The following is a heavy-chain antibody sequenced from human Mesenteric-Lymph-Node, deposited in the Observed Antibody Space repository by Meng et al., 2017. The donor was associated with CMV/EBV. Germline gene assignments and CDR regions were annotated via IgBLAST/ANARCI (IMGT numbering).Heavy chain of an antibody. CDR3: ARDLVGPEDAFDI. Sequence: GGSLRLSCAASGFTVSSNYMSWVRQAPGKGLEWVSVIYSGGSTYYADSVKGRFTISRDNSKNTLYLQMNSLRAEDTAVYYCARDLVGPEDAFDIWGQGTMVTVSS. J-gene: IGHJ3*02. CDR1: GFTVSSNY. CDR2: IYSGGST. V-gene: IGHV3-53*01.